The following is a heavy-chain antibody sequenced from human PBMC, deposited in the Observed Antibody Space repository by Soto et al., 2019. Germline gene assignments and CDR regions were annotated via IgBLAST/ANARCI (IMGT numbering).Heavy chain of an antibody. CDR1: GFNFSVYW. J-gene: IGHJ4*02. Sequence: EVQLVESGGGLVQPGESLRLSCAVSGFNFSVYWMSWVRQAPGKGLEWVANIKEDGIEKYYVDSVKGRFTISRDNAKKSLSLQMNGLRAEDTAVYYCASTRLHDSWGQGTLVTVSS. CDR2: IKEDGIEK. CDR3: ASTRLHDS. D-gene: IGHD4-4*01. V-gene: IGHV3-7*01.